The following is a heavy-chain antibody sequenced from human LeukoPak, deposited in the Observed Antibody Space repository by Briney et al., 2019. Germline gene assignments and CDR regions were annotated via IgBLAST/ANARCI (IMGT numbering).Heavy chain of an antibody. J-gene: IGHJ4*02. V-gene: IGHV3-21*05. CDR1: GFTLSSHT. Sequence: GGSLRLSCAASGFTLSSHTMNWVRQAPGKGLEWVSDISRSSSEIHYADSVKGRFTISRDNAKNLLDLQMNSLRVEDTAVYYCAREGLWFGELEDYWGQGTQVTVSS. CDR3: AREGLWFGELEDY. D-gene: IGHD3-10*01. CDR2: ISRSSSEI.